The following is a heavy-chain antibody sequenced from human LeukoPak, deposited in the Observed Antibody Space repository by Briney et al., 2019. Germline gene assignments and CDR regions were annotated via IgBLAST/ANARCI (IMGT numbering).Heavy chain of an antibody. CDR1: GGSISSYY. D-gene: IGHD6-13*01. CDR2: IYYSGST. V-gene: IGHV4-59*01. CDR3: ARAGYSSSWDYYYYYGMDV. J-gene: IGHJ6*02. Sequence: SETLSLTCTVSGGSISSYYWSWIRQPPGKGLEWIGCIYYSGSTNYNPSLKSRVTISVDTSKNQFSLKLSSVTAADTAVYYCARAGYSSSWDYYYYYGMDVWGQGTTVTVSS.